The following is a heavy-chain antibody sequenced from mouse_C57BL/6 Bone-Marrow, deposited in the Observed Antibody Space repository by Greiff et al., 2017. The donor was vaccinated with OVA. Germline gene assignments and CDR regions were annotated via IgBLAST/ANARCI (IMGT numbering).Heavy chain of an antibody. Sequence: EVKLVESEGGLVQPGSSMKLSCTASGFTFSDYYMAWVRQVPKKGLEWVANINYDGSSTYYLDSLKSRFIISRDNAKNILYLQMSSLKSEDTATYYCARGGEYGSSFYYAMDYWGQGTSVTVSS. D-gene: IGHD1-1*01. CDR2: INYDGSST. CDR3: ARGGEYGSSFYYAMDY. CDR1: GFTFSDYY. V-gene: IGHV5-16*01. J-gene: IGHJ4*01.